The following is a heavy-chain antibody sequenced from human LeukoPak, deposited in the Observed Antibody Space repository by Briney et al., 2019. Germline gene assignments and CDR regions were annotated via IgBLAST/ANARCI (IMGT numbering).Heavy chain of an antibody. D-gene: IGHD1-20*01. J-gene: IGHJ6*03. CDR2: INHSGST. Sequence: SETLSLTCAVYGGSFSGYYWSWIRQPPGKGLEWIGEINHSGSTNYNPSLKSRVTISVDTSKNQFSLKLSSVTAADTAVYYCASLTGTTDYYFYYMDVWGKGTTVTVSS. CDR1: GGSFSGYY. CDR3: ASLTGTTDYYFYYMDV. V-gene: IGHV4-34*01.